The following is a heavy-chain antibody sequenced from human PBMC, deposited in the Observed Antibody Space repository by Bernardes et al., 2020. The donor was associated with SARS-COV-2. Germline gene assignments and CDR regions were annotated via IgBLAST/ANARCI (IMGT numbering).Heavy chain of an antibody. V-gene: IGHV1-3*01. CDR3: ARETLLSGSYYAFDY. J-gene: IGHJ4*02. CDR2: INAGNDHT. Sequence: ASVKVSCKASGYAFTNYAMHWVRQAPGQRLEWMGWINAGNDHTKYSQKFQGRVTITRDTSASTAYMELSSLRSEDTAVYYCARETLLSGSYYAFDYWGQGTLVTVSS. D-gene: IGHD1-26*01. CDR1: GYAFTNYA.